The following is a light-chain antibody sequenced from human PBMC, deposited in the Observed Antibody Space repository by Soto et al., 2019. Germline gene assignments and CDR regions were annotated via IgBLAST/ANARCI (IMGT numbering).Light chain of an antibody. V-gene: IGKV1-5*01. CDR1: QSIINW. J-gene: IGKJ1*01. CDR3: KQYDSFSGT. CDR2: GAS. Sequence: DVQMTQSPSTLSASVGGRVTITCRASQSIINWLAWYQQKPGKAPKLLIYGASSLESGVPSRFSGSGSGTEFTLTITNLQPDDFATYYCKQYDSFSGTFGQGTKVDIK.